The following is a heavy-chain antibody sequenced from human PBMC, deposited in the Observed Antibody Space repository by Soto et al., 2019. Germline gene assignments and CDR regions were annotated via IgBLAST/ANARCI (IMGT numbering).Heavy chain of an antibody. CDR2: ISGSGGST. Sequence: PGGSLRLSCAASGFTFSSYAMSWVRQAPGKGLEWVSAISGSGGSTYYADSVKGRFTISRDNSKNTLYLQMNSLRAEDTAVYYCAMDIHRDGDNSYWGQGTLVTVSS. CDR1: GFTFSSYA. V-gene: IGHV3-23*01. CDR3: AMDIHRDGDNSY. J-gene: IGHJ4*02. D-gene: IGHD4-17*01.